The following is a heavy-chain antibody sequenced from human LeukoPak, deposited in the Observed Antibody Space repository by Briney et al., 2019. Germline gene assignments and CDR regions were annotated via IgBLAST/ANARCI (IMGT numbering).Heavy chain of an antibody. CDR1: GFTFSSYS. J-gene: IGHJ4*02. CDR2: ISSSSSYI. CDR3: ASDDYGDYNYYFDY. V-gene: IGHV3-21*01. Sequence: GGSLRLSCAASGFTFSSYSMYWVRQAPGKGLEWVSSISSSSSYIYYADSVKGRFTISRDNAKNSLYLQMNSLRAEDTAVYYCASDDYGDYNYYFDYWGQGTLVTVSS. D-gene: IGHD4-17*01.